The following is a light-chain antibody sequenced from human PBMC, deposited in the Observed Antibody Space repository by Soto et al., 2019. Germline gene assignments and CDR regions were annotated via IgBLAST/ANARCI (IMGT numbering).Light chain of an antibody. CDR3: SSYTSSGTYV. Sequence: SVLAQPASVSGSPGQSITISCTGTSSDVGGYNYVSWYQQHPGKAPKVMIYDASNRPSGVSNRFSGSKSGNTASLTISGLQAEDEADYFCSSYTSSGTYVFGTGTKVTV. CDR1: SSDVGGYNY. V-gene: IGLV2-14*01. J-gene: IGLJ1*01. CDR2: DAS.